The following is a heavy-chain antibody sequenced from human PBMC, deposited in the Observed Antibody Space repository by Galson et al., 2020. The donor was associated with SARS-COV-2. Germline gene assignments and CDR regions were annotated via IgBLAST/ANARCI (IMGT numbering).Heavy chain of an antibody. CDR3: ARPYSGSYFSSFDY. Sequence: GGSLRLSCAASGFTFSSYAMHWVRQAPGKGLEWVAVISYDGSNKYYEDSVKGRFTISRDNSKNTLYLQMNSLRAEDTAVYYCARPYSGSYFSSFDYWGQGTLVTVSS. V-gene: IGHV3-30*04. CDR2: ISYDGSNK. J-gene: IGHJ4*02. D-gene: IGHD1-26*01. CDR1: GFTFSSYA.